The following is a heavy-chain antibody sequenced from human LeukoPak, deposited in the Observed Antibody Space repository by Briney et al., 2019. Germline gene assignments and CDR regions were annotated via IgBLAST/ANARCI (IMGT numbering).Heavy chain of an antibody. D-gene: IGHD1-1*01. Sequence: PGGSLRLSCAASGFTVSSNYMTWVRQAPGKGLEWVSLIYSGGSTSYADSVRGRFTISRDNSKNTLYLQMNSLRAEDTAVYYCARIETVADAFDIWGQGTLVTVPS. V-gene: IGHV3-66*01. J-gene: IGHJ3*02. CDR3: ARIETVADAFDI. CDR1: GFTVSSNY. CDR2: IYSGGST.